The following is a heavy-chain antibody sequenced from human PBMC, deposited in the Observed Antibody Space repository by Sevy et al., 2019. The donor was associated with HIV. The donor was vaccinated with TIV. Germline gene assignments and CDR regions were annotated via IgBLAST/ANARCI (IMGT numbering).Heavy chain of an antibody. Sequence: ASVKVSCKASGYTFTSYGISWVRQAPGQGLEWMGWMRTFNVNTNSAQKFQGRVTMTTDTSTSTAYMELTSLRSDDTAVYYCARDDCSSLSCHGSLLYWGQGTLVTVSS. J-gene: IGHJ4*02. V-gene: IGHV1-18*01. CDR2: MRTFNVNT. CDR3: ARDDCSSLSCHGSLLY. CDR1: GYTFTSYG. D-gene: IGHD2-2*01.